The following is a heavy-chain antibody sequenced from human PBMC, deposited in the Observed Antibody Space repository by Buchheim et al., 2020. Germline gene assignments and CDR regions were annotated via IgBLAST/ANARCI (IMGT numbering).Heavy chain of an antibody. J-gene: IGHJ6*02. D-gene: IGHD6-19*01. CDR3: ANVVQNLDSGWYGGYYYYYYGMDV. CDR1: GFTFSSYA. V-gene: IGHV3-23*01. Sequence: EVQLLESGGGLVQPGGSLRLSCAASGFTFSSYAMSWVRQAPGKGLEWVSAISGSGGSTYYADSVKGRFTISRDNSKNTLYLQMNSLRAEDTAVYYCANVVQNLDSGWYGGYYYYYYGMDVWGQGTT. CDR2: ISGSGGST.